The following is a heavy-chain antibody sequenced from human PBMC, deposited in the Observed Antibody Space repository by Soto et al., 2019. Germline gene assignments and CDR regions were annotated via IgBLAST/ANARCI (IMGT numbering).Heavy chain of an antibody. Sequence: QVQLVQSGAEVKKPESSVKVYCKAPGGTFSTYAISWVRQAPGQGLEWMGGIIPMFGTANYAQRFQDTVTITADESTNTVYMELSSLSSEDTAVYFCASGTQLWIRRIINDYSGWGQGTLVTVSS. CDR2: IIPMFGTA. D-gene: IGHD5-18*01. CDR3: ASGTQLWIRRIINDYSG. CDR1: GGTFSTYA. J-gene: IGHJ4*02. V-gene: IGHV1-69*12.